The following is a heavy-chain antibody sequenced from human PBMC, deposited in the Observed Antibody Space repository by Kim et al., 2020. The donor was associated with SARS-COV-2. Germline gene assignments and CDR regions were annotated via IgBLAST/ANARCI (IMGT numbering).Heavy chain of an antibody. Sequence: SETLSLTCTVSGGSISSGGYYWSWIRQHPGKGLEWIGYIYYSGSTYYNPSLKSRVTISVDTSKNQFSLKLSSVTAADTAVYYCARGSSFYGSGSYYKARAGAFDIWGQGTMVTVSS. CDR1: GGSISSGGYY. J-gene: IGHJ3*02. CDR3: ARGSSFYGSGSYYKARAGAFDI. V-gene: IGHV4-31*03. D-gene: IGHD3-10*01. CDR2: IYYSGST.